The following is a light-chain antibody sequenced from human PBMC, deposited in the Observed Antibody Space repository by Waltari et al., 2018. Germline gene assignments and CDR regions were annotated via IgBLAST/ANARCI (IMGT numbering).Light chain of an antibody. CDR3: GSWDTSLATVV. Sequence: QSVVTQPPSVSAVPGQTVTIACHGRTPHIQENNVFWYQHFPGAAPRLLIYDNTVRSSGVPDRFSASKTGTSATLDITGLQSGDEADYYCGSWDTSLATVVFGGGTKLTVL. CDR2: DNT. V-gene: IGLV1-51*01. J-gene: IGLJ2*01. CDR1: TPHIQENN.